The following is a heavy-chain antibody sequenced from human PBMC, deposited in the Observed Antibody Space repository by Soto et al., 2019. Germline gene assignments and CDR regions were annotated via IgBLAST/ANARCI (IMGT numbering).Heavy chain of an antibody. CDR3: ARGVWNTGWFRGFDN. J-gene: IGHJ4*02. Sequence: QVQLQESGPGLVKPSETLSLNCTVSDGSFSGYYWSWFRQPPGKELEWVGYIYYRGSTNYNPSLKSRVTVSLDTSKNQFSLKLTSVTAADTAMYYCARGVWNTGWFRGFDNWGQGTRVTVSS. V-gene: IGHV4-59*01. D-gene: IGHD3-10*01. CDR2: IYYRGST. CDR1: DGSFSGYY.